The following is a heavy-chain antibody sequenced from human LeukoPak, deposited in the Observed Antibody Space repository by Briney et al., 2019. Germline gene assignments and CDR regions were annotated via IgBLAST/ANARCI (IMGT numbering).Heavy chain of an antibody. J-gene: IGHJ4*02. CDR3: AKDSVATKPRSYFDY. CDR2: ISGSGGST. D-gene: IGHD5-12*01. V-gene: IGHV3-23*01. CDR1: GVTFSSYA. Sequence: GSLRLSCAASGVTFSSYAMSWVRQAPGKGLEWVSAISGSGGSTYYADSVKGRFTISRDNSKNTLYLQMNSLRAEDTAVYYCAKDSVATKPRSYFDYWGQGTLVTVSS.